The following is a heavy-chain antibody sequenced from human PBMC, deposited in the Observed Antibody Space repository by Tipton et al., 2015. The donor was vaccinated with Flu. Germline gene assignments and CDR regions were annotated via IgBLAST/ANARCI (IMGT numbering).Heavy chain of an antibody. CDR2: IFHTGST. CDR3: AAGWDYIGSGYFDH. CDR1: GHSIRSDYY. J-gene: IGHJ4*02. Sequence: TLSLTCPLSGHSIRSDYYWGWLRQSPGKGLEWIGNIFHTGSTYQNSSLKSRITMSVDRSKNRFSLTVFPVTAADTAVYYCAAGWDYIGSGYFDHWGQGTLVTVSS. D-gene: IGHD3-10*01. V-gene: IGHV4-38-2*01.